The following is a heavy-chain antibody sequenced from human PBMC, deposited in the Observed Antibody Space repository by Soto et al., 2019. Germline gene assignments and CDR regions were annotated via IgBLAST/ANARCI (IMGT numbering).Heavy chain of an antibody. CDR3: AKRYSSGWYYIDY. D-gene: IGHD6-19*01. J-gene: IGHJ4*02. CDR1: GFTCSSYG. Sequence: QVQLVESGGGVVQPGRSLRLSCAASGFTCSSYGMHWVRQAPGKGLEWVAVISYDGSNKYYADSVKGRFTISRDNSKNTLYLQMNSLRAEDTAVYYCAKRYSSGWYYIDYWGQGTLVTVSS. V-gene: IGHV3-30*18. CDR2: ISYDGSNK.